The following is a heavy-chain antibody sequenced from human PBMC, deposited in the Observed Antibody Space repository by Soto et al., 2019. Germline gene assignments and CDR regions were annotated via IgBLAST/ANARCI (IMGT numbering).Heavy chain of an antibody. CDR1: GFTFSNGW. CDR2: SKSKNDGGTT. CDR3: ARSPGSRGIAAAATGWFDP. J-gene: IGHJ5*02. V-gene: IGHV3-15*01. D-gene: IGHD6-13*01. Sequence: EVQLVESGGGSVKPGGSLRLSCAASGFTFSNGWMGWVRQAPGKGLEWVGRSKSKNDGGTTDYAAPVKGRFAISRDSSKNTLYLQMNSLRAEDTAMYYCARSPGSRGIAAAATGWFDPWGQGTLVTVSS.